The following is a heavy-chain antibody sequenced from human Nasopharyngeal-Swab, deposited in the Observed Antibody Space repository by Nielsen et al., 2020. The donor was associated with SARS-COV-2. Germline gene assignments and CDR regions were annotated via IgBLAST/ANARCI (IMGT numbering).Heavy chain of an antibody. D-gene: IGHD6-6*01. CDR3: ARDSIAARLGP. J-gene: IGHJ5*02. V-gene: IGHV3-33*01. CDR2: IWYDGSNK. Sequence: GESLKISCAASGFTFSSYGMHWVRQAPGKGLEWVAVIWYDGSNKYYADSVKGRFTISRDNSKNTLYLQMNSLRAEDTAVYYCARDSIAARLGPWGQGTLVTVSS. CDR1: GFTFSSYG.